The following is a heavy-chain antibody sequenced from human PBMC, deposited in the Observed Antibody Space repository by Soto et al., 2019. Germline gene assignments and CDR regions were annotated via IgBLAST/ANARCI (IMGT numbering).Heavy chain of an antibody. Sequence: GGSLRLSCAASGFTFSSYAMSWVRQAPGKGLEWVSAISGSGGSTYYADSVKGRFTITRDNSKNTLYLQMNSLRAEDTAVYYCAKTGSGYDGFDGMDVWGQGTTVTVSS. CDR2: ISGSGGST. CDR3: AKTGSGYDGFDGMDV. V-gene: IGHV3-23*01. CDR1: GFTFSSYA. J-gene: IGHJ6*02. D-gene: IGHD5-12*01.